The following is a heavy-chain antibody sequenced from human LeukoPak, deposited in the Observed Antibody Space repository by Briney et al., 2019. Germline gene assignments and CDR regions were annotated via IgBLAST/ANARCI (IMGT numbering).Heavy chain of an antibody. D-gene: IGHD2/OR15-2a*01. Sequence: GGSLRLSCAASGFTFSSYAMHWVRQAPGKGLEWVAVISYDGSYKDYADSVKGRFTVSRDNSKSTLYLQMNSLRAEDTAVYYCARSMTSDYWGQETLVTVSS. CDR2: ISYDGSYK. CDR3: ARSMTSDY. J-gene: IGHJ4*02. CDR1: GFTFSSYA. V-gene: IGHV3-30*04.